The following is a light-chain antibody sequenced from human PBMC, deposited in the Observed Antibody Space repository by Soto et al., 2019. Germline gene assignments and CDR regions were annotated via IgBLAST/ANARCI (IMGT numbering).Light chain of an antibody. CDR1: TSNIGSNY. Sequence: VLTQPPSASGTPGQGVTISCSGSTSNIGSNYVYWYQQLPGTAPKLLIYRNNQRPSGVPDRFSGSKSGTSASLAISGLRSDDEADYFCATWDDSLNGFYVFGTGTKVT. CDR3: ATWDDSLNGFYV. J-gene: IGLJ1*01. CDR2: RNN. V-gene: IGLV1-47*01.